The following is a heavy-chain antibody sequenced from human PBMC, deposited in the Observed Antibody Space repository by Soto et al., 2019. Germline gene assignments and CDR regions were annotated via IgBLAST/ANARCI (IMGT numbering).Heavy chain of an antibody. V-gene: IGHV3-48*01. Sequence: GSLRLSCAASGFTFSSYSMNWVRQAPGQGLEWVSYISSSSSTIYYADSVKGRFTISRDNAKNSLYLQMNSLRAEDTAVYYCARHPERIAQIGWFDPWGQGT. J-gene: IGHJ5*02. D-gene: IGHD6-13*01. CDR3: ARHPERIAQIGWFDP. CDR1: GFTFSSYS. CDR2: ISSSSSTI.